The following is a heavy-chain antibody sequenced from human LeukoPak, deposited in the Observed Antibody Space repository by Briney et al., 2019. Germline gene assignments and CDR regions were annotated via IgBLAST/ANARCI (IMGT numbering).Heavy chain of an antibody. CDR3: AKDRAMALDY. D-gene: IGHD5-18*01. CDR1: GFTFSSYG. Sequence: GGSLRLSCAASGFTFSSYGMHWVRQAPGKGLEWVAVISYDGSNKYYADSVKGRFTISRDNSKNTLYLQMNSLRAEDTAVYYCAKDRAMALDYWGQGTLVTVSS. CDR2: ISYDGSNK. V-gene: IGHV3-30*18. J-gene: IGHJ4*02.